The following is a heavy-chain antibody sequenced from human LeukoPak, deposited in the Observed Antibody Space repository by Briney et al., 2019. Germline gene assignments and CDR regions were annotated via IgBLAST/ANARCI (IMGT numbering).Heavy chain of an antibody. V-gene: IGHV5-51*01. CDR3: ARRTGYYYGSGSYSYYYGMDV. CDR2: TYPGDSDT. CDR1: GYSFTSYW. D-gene: IGHD3-10*01. J-gene: IGHJ6*02. Sequence: GESLKISCKGSGYSFTSYWIGWVRQMPGKGLEWMGITYPGDSDTRYSPSFQGQVTISADKSISTAYLQWSSLKASDTAMYYCARRTGYYYGSGSYSYYYGMDVWGQGTTVTVSS.